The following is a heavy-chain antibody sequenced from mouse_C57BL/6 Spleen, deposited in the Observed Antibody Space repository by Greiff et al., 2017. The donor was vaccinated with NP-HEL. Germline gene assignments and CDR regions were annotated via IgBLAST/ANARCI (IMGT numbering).Heavy chain of an antibody. Sequence: EVQVVESGGGLVKPGGSLKLSCAASGFTFSSYAMSWVRQTPEKRLEWVATISDGGSYTYYPDNVKGRFTISRDNAKNNLYLQMSHLKSEDTAMYYCAREGTAQAWFAYWGQGTLVTVSA. J-gene: IGHJ3*01. CDR3: AREGTAQAWFAY. D-gene: IGHD3-2*02. CDR1: GFTFSSYA. V-gene: IGHV5-4*01. CDR2: ISDGGSYT.